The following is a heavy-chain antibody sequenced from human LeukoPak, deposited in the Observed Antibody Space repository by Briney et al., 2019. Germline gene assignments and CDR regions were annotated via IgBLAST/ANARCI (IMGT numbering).Heavy chain of an antibody. CDR2: INPNSGGT. D-gene: IGHD5-12*01. CDR3: ALWEIVHYAFDF. V-gene: IGHV1-2*02. J-gene: IGHJ3*01. Sequence: VASVKVSCKASGGTFSSYAISWVRQAPGQGLEWMGWINPNSGGTNYQGRVTMTRDTSISTAYMELNRLRSDDTAVYYCALWEIVHYAFDFWGQGTMVTVSS. CDR1: GGTFSSYA.